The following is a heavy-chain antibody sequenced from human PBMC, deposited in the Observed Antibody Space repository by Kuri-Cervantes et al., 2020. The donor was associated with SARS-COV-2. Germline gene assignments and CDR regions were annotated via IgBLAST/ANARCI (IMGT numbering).Heavy chain of an antibody. CDR1: GFTFSGYS. CDR2: IDSSSYYI. D-gene: IGHD1-26*01. V-gene: IGHV3-21*01. Sequence: GGSLRLSCAASGFTFSGYSMNWIRQAPGKGLEWVASIDSSSYYIYHADSVKGRFTISRDNSKNTLYLQMNSLRAEDTAVYYCARDVRYSGSYQCTSWGQGTVVTVSS. J-gene: IGHJ5*02. CDR3: ARDVRYSGSYQCTS.